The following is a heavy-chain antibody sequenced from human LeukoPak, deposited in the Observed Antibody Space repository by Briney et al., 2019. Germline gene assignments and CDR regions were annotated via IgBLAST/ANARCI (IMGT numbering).Heavy chain of an antibody. CDR1: GYTLTSYD. D-gene: IGHD3-10*01. Sequence: ASVKVSCKASGYTLTSYDINWVRQATGQGLEWMGWMNPNSGNTGYAQKFQGRVTMTRNTSISTAYMELSSLRSEDTAVYYCAGALMVVRGVINYYYGMDVWGQGTTVTVSS. V-gene: IGHV1-8*01. CDR3: AGALMVVRGVINYYYGMDV. CDR2: MNPNSGNT. J-gene: IGHJ6*02.